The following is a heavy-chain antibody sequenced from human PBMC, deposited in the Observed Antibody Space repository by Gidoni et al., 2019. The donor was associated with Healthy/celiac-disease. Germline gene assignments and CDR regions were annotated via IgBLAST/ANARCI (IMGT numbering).Heavy chain of an antibody. CDR1: GYTFTSYD. Sequence: QVQLVQSGAEVKKPGASVKVSCKASGYTFTSYDINWVRQATGQGLEWMGWMNPNSGNTGYAQKFQGRVTMTRNTSISTAYMELSSLRSEDTAVYYCARAAYCSSTSCYWYYYYYYGMDVWGQGTTVTVSS. J-gene: IGHJ6*02. D-gene: IGHD2-2*01. CDR3: ARAAYCSSTSCYWYYYYYYGMDV. V-gene: IGHV1-8*01. CDR2: MNPNSGNT.